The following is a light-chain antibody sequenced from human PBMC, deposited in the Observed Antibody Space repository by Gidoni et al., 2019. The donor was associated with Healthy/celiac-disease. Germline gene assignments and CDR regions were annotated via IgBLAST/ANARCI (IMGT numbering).Light chain of an antibody. CDR2: EVS. CDR1: SSDVGGYNY. CDR3: SSYTSSSTRV. V-gene: IGLV2-14*01. Sequence: QAALTQPAPVAGSPGQSVTISCTGTSSDVGGYNYVSWYQQHPGKSPKLMIYEVSHRPSGVSNRFSGSKSGNTASLTISGLQAEDEADYYCSSYTSSSTRVFGGGTKLTVL. J-gene: IGLJ3*02.